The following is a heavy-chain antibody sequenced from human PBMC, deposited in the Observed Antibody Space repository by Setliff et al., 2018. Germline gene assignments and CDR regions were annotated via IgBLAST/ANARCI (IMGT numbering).Heavy chain of an antibody. CDR2: INPNSGGT. V-gene: IGHV1-2*02. J-gene: IGHJ4*02. Sequence: ASVKVFCKASGYTFTGYYIHWVRQAPGQGLEWMGWINPNSGGTNYAQTFQGRVTMTRDTSISTAYMELSRLRSDDTAVYYCARDLVAVAGTDSFWGQGTLVTVSS. CDR3: ARDLVAVAGTDSF. D-gene: IGHD6-19*01. CDR1: GYTFTGYY.